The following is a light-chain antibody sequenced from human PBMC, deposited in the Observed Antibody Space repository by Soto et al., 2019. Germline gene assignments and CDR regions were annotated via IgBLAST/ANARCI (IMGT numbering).Light chain of an antibody. CDR1: SSDVGGYNY. Sequence: QSALTQPASVSGSPGQSITISCTGTSSDVGGYNYVSWYQQHPVKAPKLMIYDVSNRPSGVSNRFSGSKSGNTASLTISGLQAEDEADYYCSSYTSSTYVVFGGGTKVTVL. J-gene: IGLJ2*01. V-gene: IGLV2-14*01. CDR2: DVS. CDR3: SSYTSSTYVV.